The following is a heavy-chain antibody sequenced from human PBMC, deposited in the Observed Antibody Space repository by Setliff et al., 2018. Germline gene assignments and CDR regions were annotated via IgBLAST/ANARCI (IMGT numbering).Heavy chain of an antibody. Sequence: TSETLSLTCTVSGFSIRSGGYYWAWIRQYPGKGLEWIGNIYYSGRTYYNPTLKSRGTISVDTSKNQFSLKLTSVTAADSALYYCARANLAVVTPSSHYMGVWAKGTTVTVSS. CDR2: IYYSGRT. D-gene: IGHD3-3*01. V-gene: IGHV4-31*03. J-gene: IGHJ6*03. CDR3: ARANLAVVTPSSHYMGV. CDR1: GFSIRSGGYY.